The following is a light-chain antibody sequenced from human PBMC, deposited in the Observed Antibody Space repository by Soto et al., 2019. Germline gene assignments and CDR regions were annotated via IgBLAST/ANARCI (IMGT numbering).Light chain of an antibody. CDR3: SSYTTSNTRQIV. CDR2: DVS. CDR1: SSDVGGYNY. V-gene: IGLV2-14*03. Sequence: QSVLTQPASVSGSPGQSITISCTGTSSDVGGYNYVSWYQHHPGKAPKLMIYDVSNRPSGASNRFSGSKSGNTASLTISGLQPEDEADYYCSSYTTSNTRQIVLGTGTKVT. J-gene: IGLJ1*01.